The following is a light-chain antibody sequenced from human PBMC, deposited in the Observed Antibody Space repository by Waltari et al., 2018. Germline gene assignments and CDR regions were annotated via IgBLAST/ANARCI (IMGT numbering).Light chain of an antibody. J-gene: IGKJ1*01. CDR3: QKYESLPAT. Sequence: ETVLTQSPGTLSLSPGERATLSCRASQSIGIYLAWYQQKPGQAPSLLMYHASSRATGIPDRFSGSGSGTDFSLTISRLEPEDFAVYYCQKYESLPATFGQGTKVEIK. CDR1: QSIGIY. CDR2: HAS. V-gene: IGKV3-20*01.